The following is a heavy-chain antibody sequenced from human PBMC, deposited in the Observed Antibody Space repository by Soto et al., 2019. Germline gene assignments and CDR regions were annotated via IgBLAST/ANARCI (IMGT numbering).Heavy chain of an antibody. CDR3: ARGAIRGYSYGHSDY. D-gene: IGHD5-18*01. Sequence: EVQLVESGGGLVEPGGALTLSCAASGFSFSSYTMDWVLQAPGKGLQWVSSISITGSYIYYADSVKGRFAISRDNAQNSLYLHMNSLRGEDTAVYYWARGAIRGYSYGHSDYWGQGTLVTVSS. J-gene: IGHJ4*02. CDR1: GFSFSSYT. CDR2: ISITGSYI. V-gene: IGHV3-21*02.